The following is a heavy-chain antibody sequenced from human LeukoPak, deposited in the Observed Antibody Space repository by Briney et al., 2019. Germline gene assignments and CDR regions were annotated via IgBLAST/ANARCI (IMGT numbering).Heavy chain of an antibody. D-gene: IGHD5-24*01. CDR1: GFTFSSYA. Sequence: GGSLRLSCAASGFTFSSYAMHWVRQAPGKGLEWVAVISYDGSNKYYADSVKGRFTISRDNSKNTLYLQMNSLRAEDTAVYYCARDSADGYNIRFDYWGQGTLVTVSS. CDR2: ISYDGSNK. J-gene: IGHJ4*02. V-gene: IGHV3-30*04. CDR3: ARDSADGYNIRFDY.